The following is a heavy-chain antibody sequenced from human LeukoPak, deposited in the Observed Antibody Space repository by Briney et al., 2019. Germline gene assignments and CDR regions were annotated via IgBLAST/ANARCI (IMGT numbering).Heavy chain of an antibody. CDR1: GVSISSYY. J-gene: IGHJ3*02. CDR2: IYYSGTT. V-gene: IGHV4-59*12. D-gene: IGHD3-10*01. CDR3: AKSNGYGLVDI. Sequence: SETLSLTCTVSGVSISSYYWSWIRQPPGQGLEWIGYIYYSGTTNYNPSLKSRISISVATSKNQFSLKLSSVTAADTAVYYCAKSNGYGLVDIWGQGTMVTVSS.